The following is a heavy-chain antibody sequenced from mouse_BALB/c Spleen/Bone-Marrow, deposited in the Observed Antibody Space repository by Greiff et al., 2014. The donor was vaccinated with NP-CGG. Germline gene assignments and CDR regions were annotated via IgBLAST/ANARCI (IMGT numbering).Heavy chain of an antibody. Sequence: QVQLKESGAELVRPGSSVKISCKASGYAISSYWMNWVKQRPGQGLEWIRQIYPGDGDTNYNGKFKGKATLTADKSSSTAYMQISSLTSEDSAVYFCARGRGWYLDYWGQGTTLTVSS. CDR1: GYAISSYW. J-gene: IGHJ2*01. D-gene: IGHD2-3*01. V-gene: IGHV1-80*01. CDR2: IYPGDGDT. CDR3: ARGRGWYLDY.